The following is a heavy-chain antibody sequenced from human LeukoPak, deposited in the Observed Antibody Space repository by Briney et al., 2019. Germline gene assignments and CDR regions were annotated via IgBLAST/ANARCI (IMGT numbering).Heavy chain of an antibody. Sequence: PGGSLRLSCAASGFTFSSYSMNWVRQAPGKGLEWVSYISSSSSTIYYADSVKGRFTISRDNAKNSLYLQMNSLRAEDTAVYYCARDRAFDIWGQGTMVTVSS. CDR2: ISSSSSTI. V-gene: IGHV3-48*01. CDR3: ARDRAFDI. CDR1: GFTFSSYS. J-gene: IGHJ3*02.